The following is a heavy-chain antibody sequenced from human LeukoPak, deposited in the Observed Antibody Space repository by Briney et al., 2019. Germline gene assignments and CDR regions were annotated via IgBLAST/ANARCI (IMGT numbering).Heavy chain of an antibody. V-gene: IGHV3-30*03. J-gene: IGHJ4*02. Sequence: GGSLRLSCAASGFTFTSYTMNWVRQVPGKGLEWVTIISYDGSNKYYADSVKGRFTISRDNSKNTLYLQMNSLRAEDTAVYYCATDSAPDFWGQGTLVTVSS. CDR1: GFTFTSYT. CDR2: ISYDGSNK. CDR3: ATDSAPDF.